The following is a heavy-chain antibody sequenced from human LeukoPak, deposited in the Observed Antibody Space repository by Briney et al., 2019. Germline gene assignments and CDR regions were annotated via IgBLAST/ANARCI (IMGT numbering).Heavy chain of an antibody. Sequence: GGSLRLSCAASGVTFSSYSMNWVRQAPGKGLEWVSSISSSSSYIYYADSVKGRFTISRDNAKNSLYLQMNSLRAEDTAVYYCARSYEMATIEGIYYYYGMDVWGQGTTVTVSS. CDR1: GVTFSSYS. CDR3: ARSYEMATIEGIYYYYGMDV. D-gene: IGHD5-24*01. V-gene: IGHV3-21*01. CDR2: ISSSSSYI. J-gene: IGHJ6*02.